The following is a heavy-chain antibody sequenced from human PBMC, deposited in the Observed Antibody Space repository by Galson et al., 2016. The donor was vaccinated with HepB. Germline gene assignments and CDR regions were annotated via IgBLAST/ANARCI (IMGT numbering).Heavy chain of an antibody. J-gene: IGHJ5*02. D-gene: IGHD3-22*01. CDR3: ARSYDSRGVYFVAADL. Sequence: SETLSLTCSVSGASITGSGYHWGWIRQPPGKGLEWIGSLTNAEATVYAPSFDSRVTISSDTSTKQVSLRLGSVTAADTAIYYCARSYDSRGVYFVAADLWGQGTQVTVSS. CDR1: GASITGSGYH. CDR2: LTNAEAT. V-gene: IGHV4-39*01.